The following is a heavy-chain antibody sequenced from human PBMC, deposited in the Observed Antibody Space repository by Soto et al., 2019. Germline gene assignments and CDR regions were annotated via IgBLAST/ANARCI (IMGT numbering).Heavy chain of an antibody. Sequence: SVKVSCKASGGTFSSYAISWVRQAPGQGLEWMGGIIPIFGTANYAQKLQGRVTITADESTSTAYMELSSLRSEDTAVYYCARDKPNSXGWYDIGTDYYYYGMDVWGQGTTVTVSS. CDR2: IIPIFGTA. J-gene: IGHJ6*02. CDR1: GGTFSSYA. CDR3: ARDKPNSXGWYDIGTDYYYYGMDV. D-gene: IGHD6-19*01. V-gene: IGHV1-69*13.